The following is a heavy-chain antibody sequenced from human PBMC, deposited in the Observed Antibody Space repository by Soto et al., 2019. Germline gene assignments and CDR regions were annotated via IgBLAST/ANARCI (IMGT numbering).Heavy chain of an antibody. CDR2: ISYDGSNK. CDR1: GFTFSSYA. CDR3: ASDGPYCSGGSCYSP. V-gene: IGHV3-30-3*01. Sequence: QVQLVESGGGVVQPGRSLRLSCAASGFTFSSYAMHWVRQAPGKGLEWVAVISYDGSNKYYADSVKGRFTISRDDSKNTLYLQMNSLRAEDTAVYYCASDGPYCSGGSCYSPWGQGTLVTVSS. J-gene: IGHJ5*02. D-gene: IGHD2-15*01.